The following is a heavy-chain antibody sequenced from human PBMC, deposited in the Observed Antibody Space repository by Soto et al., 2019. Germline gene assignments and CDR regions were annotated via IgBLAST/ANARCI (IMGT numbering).Heavy chain of an antibody. D-gene: IGHD6-6*01. Sequence: GGSLRLSCVASGFSFSNYSINWVRQAPGKGLEWVSSITTNSYYIKYADSVRGRFTISRDNAKSSLYLEMSNLRVEDTAVYYCARDIAARPRNYYYGMDVWGQGTTVTVSS. CDR2: ITTNSYYI. CDR3: ARDIAARPRNYYYGMDV. J-gene: IGHJ6*02. V-gene: IGHV3-21*01. CDR1: GFSFSNYS.